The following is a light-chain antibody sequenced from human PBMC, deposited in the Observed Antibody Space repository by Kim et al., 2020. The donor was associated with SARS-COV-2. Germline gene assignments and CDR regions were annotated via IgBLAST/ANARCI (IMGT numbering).Light chain of an antibody. CDR3: QQYSSTPYT. J-gene: IGKJ2*01. CDR1: QSVSSSY. V-gene: IGKV3-20*01. CDR2: GAS. Sequence: EIVLTQSPGTLSLSPGERATLSCRASQSVSSSYLAWYQQKPGQAPRLLIYGASIRATGIPDRFSGSGSGTDFTLTISRLEPEDFAVYYCQQYSSTPYTFGQGTQLEI.